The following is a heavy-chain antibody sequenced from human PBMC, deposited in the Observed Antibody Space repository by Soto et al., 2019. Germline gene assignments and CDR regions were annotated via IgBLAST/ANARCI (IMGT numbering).Heavy chain of an antibody. CDR1: GGSISSSSYY. V-gene: IGHV4-39*02. J-gene: IGHJ4*02. Sequence: SETLSLTCTVSGGSISSSSYYWGWIRQPPGKGLEWIGSIYYSGSTYYNPSLKSRVTISVDTSKNQFSLKLNSLTPEDTAVYYCAREERDSGSYYNFDYWGQGTLVTVSS. CDR2: IYYSGST. D-gene: IGHD3-10*01. CDR3: AREERDSGSYYNFDY.